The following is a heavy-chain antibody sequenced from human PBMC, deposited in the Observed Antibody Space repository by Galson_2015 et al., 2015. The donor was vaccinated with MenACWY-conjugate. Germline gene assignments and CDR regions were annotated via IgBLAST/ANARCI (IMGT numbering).Heavy chain of an antibody. CDR2: ISGSGDST. D-gene: IGHD6-19*01. CDR1: GFPFSSYG. Sequence: SLRLSCAASGFPFSSYGMSWVRQAPGKGLEWVSVISGSGDSTYYADSVKGRFTISRDNSKNTLYLQMISLRAEDTAVYFCAKGKYSSGRDAIDYWGQGTLVTVSS. CDR3: AKGKYSSGRDAIDY. V-gene: IGHV3-23*01. J-gene: IGHJ4*02.